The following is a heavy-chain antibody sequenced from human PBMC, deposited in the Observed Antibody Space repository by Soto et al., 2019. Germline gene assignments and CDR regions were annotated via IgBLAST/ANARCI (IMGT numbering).Heavy chain of an antibody. CDR3: ARHDVGIAAAGTLDYYYGMDV. Sequence: ESLKISCKGSGYSFTSYWIGWVRQMPGKGLEWMGIIYPGDSDTRYSPSFQGQVTISADKSISTAYLQWSSLKASDTAMYYCARHDVGIAAAGTLDYYYGMDVWGQGTTVTVSS. V-gene: IGHV5-51*01. J-gene: IGHJ6*02. CDR1: GYSFTSYW. D-gene: IGHD6-13*01. CDR2: IYPGDSDT.